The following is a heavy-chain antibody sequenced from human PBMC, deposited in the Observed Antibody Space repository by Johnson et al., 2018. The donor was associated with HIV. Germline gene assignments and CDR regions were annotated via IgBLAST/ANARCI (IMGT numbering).Heavy chain of an antibody. D-gene: IGHD5-24*01. CDR3: AKDWDRWLQPPGDAFDI. Sequence: QVQLVESGGGVVQPGGSLRLSCAAFGFTFSYYGMHWVRQAPGKGLEWVAFIRYDGSNTYDADSVRGRFTISRDNSKNTLYLQMNSLRVEDTAVYYCAKDWDRWLQPPGDAFDIWGQGTMVTVSS. CDR1: GFTFSYYG. V-gene: IGHV3-30*02. J-gene: IGHJ3*02. CDR2: IRYDGSNT.